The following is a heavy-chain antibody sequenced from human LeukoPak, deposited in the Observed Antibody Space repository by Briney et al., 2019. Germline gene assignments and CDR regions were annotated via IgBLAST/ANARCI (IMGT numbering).Heavy chain of an antibody. D-gene: IGHD2-8*02. Sequence: ASVKVSCKVSGYTLTELSMHWVRQAPGKGLEWMGGFDPEDGETIYAQKFQGRVTMTEDTSTDTAYMELSSLRSEDTAVYYCATLVSVPLNYYYGMDVWGQGTTVTVSS. V-gene: IGHV1-24*01. J-gene: IGHJ6*02. CDR1: GYTLTELS. CDR3: ATLVSVPLNYYYGMDV. CDR2: FDPEDGET.